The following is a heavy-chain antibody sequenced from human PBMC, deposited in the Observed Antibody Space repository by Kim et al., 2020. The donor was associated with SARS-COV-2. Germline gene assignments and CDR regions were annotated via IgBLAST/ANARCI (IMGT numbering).Heavy chain of an antibody. Sequence: GGSLRLSCAASGFTFSSYAMHWVRQAPGKGLEWVAVISYDGSNKYYADSVTGRFTISRDNSKNTLYLQMNSLRAEDTAVYYCARDLTYSGYFYYYYGMDVWGQGTTVTVSS. CDR1: GFTFSSYA. CDR2: ISYDGSNK. J-gene: IGHJ6*02. V-gene: IGHV3-30-3*01. CDR3: ARDLTYSGYFYYYYGMDV. D-gene: IGHD5-12*01.